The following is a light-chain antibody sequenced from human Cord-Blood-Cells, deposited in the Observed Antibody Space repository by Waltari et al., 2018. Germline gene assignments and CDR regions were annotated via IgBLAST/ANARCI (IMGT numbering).Light chain of an antibody. J-gene: IGLJ3*02. V-gene: IGLV2-23*01. CDR3: CSYAGSSTLV. Sequence: QSALTPSASAAGSPGQSITISCTGTSSDGGSYNLVYWHQQHPGKAPKLLIYEGSKRPSGVSNRFSGSKSGNTASLTISVLQAEDEADYYCCSYAGSSTLVFGGGTKLTVL. CDR1: SSDGGSYNL. CDR2: EGS.